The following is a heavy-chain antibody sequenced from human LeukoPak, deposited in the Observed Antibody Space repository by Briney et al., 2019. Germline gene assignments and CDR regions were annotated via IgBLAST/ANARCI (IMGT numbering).Heavy chain of an antibody. J-gene: IGHJ4*02. V-gene: IGHV3-53*01. Sequence: GGSLRLSCAASGFTVGSNYMSWVRQAPGKGLEWVSVLYSGGSTYYADSVKGRFTISRDNSKNTPYLQMNSLRAEDTAVYYCSRIATTDPYYFDYWGQGTLVTVSS. CDR1: GFTVGSNY. D-gene: IGHD4-17*01. CDR2: LYSGGST. CDR3: SRIATTDPYYFDY.